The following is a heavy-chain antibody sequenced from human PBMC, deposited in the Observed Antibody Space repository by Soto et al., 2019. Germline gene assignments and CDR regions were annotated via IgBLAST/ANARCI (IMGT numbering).Heavy chain of an antibody. CDR3: ARAPPGYDFWCGYLPDY. Sequence: QVQLVESGGGVVQPGRSLRLSCAASGFTFSSYGMHWVRQAPGKGLEWVAVIWYDGSNKYYADSVKGRFTISRDNSKNTMYLQMNSLRAEDTAVYYCARAPPGYDFWCGYLPDYWGQGTLVTVSS. CDR2: IWYDGSNK. J-gene: IGHJ4*02. V-gene: IGHV3-33*01. D-gene: IGHD3-3*01. CDR1: GFTFSSYG.